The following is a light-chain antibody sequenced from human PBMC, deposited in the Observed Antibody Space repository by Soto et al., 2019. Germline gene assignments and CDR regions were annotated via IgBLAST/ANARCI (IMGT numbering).Light chain of an antibody. CDR3: AAWDDSLSGYV. Sequence: QSVLTQPPSASGTPGQSVTISCAGSSSNIGSNHVYWYQQLPRAAPKLLIYANYQRPSGVPDRFSGSKSGTSASLAISGLRSEDEADYYCAAWDDSLSGYVFGTGTKLTVL. J-gene: IGLJ1*01. CDR1: SSNIGSNH. V-gene: IGLV1-47*02. CDR2: ANY.